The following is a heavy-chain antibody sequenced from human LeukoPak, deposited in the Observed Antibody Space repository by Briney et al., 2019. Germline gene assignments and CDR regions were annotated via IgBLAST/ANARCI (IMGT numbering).Heavy chain of an antibody. V-gene: IGHV3-23*01. J-gene: IGHJ4*02. D-gene: IGHD5-12*01. CDR2: ITDAVGST. CDR1: GFTFSSHA. Sequence: GGSLRLSCVASGFTFSSHAMSWVRQAPGKGLEWVSAITDAVGSTHYADSVKGRFTISSDNSKNTVYLQMNSLRPEDMAVYYCAKEIFSGLLYIDYWGQGTLVTVSS. CDR3: AKEIFSGLLYIDY.